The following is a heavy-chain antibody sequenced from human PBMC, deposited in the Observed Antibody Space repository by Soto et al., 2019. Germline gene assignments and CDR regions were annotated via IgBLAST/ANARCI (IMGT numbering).Heavy chain of an antibody. Sequence: QVQLQQWGAGLLKPSETLSLTCAVYGGSFSGYYWSWIRQPPGKGLEWIGEINHSGSTNYNPSPKSRVTIAVDTSKNQFSLKLSSVTAADTAVYYCARRPATYYYGSELRNWFDPWGQGTLVTVSS. CDR1: GGSFSGYY. D-gene: IGHD3-10*01. CDR3: ARRPATYYYGSELRNWFDP. V-gene: IGHV4-34*01. CDR2: INHSGST. J-gene: IGHJ5*02.